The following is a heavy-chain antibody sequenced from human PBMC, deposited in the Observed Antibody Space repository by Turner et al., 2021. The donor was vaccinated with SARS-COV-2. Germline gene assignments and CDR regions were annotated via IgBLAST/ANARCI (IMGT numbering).Heavy chain of an antibody. J-gene: IGHJ4*02. CDR1: GFTFSTSA. D-gene: IGHD6-25*01. V-gene: IGHV3-48*01. Sequence: EVHLVESGGGLVQPGQSLRLPCATSGFTFSTSAMNWVRQAPGKGLEWVSYISKSSLTIYYADSVKGRFTISRDNAENSLYLQMTSLRADDTAVYYCTKGLQLGAAFDFWGQGALVTVSS. CDR2: ISKSSLTI. CDR3: TKGLQLGAAFDF.